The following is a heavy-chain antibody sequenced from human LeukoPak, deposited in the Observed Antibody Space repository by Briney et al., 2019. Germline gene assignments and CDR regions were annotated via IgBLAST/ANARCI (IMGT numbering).Heavy chain of an antibody. CDR2: IYSGGST. CDR3: ARDLVRGVMPDYGMDV. D-gene: IGHD3-10*01. Sequence: GGSLRLSCAASGFTVSSNYMSWVRQAPGKGLEWVSVIYSGGSTYYADSVKGRFTISRDNSKNTLYLQMNSLRAEDTAVYYCARDLVRGVMPDYGMDVWGQGTTVTVSS. J-gene: IGHJ6*02. CDR1: GFTVSSNY. V-gene: IGHV3-53*01.